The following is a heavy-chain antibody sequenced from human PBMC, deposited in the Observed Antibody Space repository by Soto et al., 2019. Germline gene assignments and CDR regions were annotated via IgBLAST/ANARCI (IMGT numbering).Heavy chain of an antibody. V-gene: IGHV4-59*12. CDR3: ARDRGGITVSSKPLGEWFDP. CDR2: VSLGGTTAYMSEWVTA. Sequence: QVQLQESGPGLLRPSETLSLTCTVSGVSIDNFFWSWIRQIPGKGLVWIFYVSLGGTTAYMSEWVTASYTPSLSSRAPILPNLPKNQFSPKLTSVTAADTAVYNCARDRGGITVSSKPLGEWFDPWGQGTLVTVYS. CDR1: GVSIDNFF. D-gene: IGHD6-19*01. J-gene: IGHJ5*02.